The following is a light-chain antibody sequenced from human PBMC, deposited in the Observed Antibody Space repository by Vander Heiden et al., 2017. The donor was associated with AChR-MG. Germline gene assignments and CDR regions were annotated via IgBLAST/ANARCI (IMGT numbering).Light chain of an antibody. CDR2: DTS. Sequence: EIVLTQSPATLSLSPGEGATLSCRASQSVSSYLAWYQQKPGQAPRLLIYDTSNRATGIPARFSGSGSGSDFTLTISSLEPEDFAVYYCQQRSNWPLTFGQGTKVELK. V-gene: IGKV3-11*01. J-gene: IGKJ1*01. CDR1: QSVSSY. CDR3: QQRSNWPLT.